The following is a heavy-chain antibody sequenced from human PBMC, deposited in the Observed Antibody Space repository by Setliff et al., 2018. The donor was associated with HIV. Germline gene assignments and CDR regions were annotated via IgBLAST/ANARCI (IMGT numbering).Heavy chain of an antibody. J-gene: IGHJ4*02. V-gene: IGHV1-18*01. CDR2: ISAYNGNT. CDR1: GYTFGSHG. CDR3: ARGKTWLRFLDY. Sequence: ASVKVSCKTSGYTFGSHGISWVRQAPGQGLEWMGWISAYNGNTNYAQKFQGRVTMTTDTSTSTAYMELRSLRSDDTAVYYCARGKTWLRFLDYWGQGTLVTVSS. D-gene: IGHD5-12*01.